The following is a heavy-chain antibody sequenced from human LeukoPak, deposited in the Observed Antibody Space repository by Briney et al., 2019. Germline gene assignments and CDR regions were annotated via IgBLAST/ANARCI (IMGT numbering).Heavy chain of an antibody. Sequence: SETLSLTCAVYGGSFSGYYWSWVRQPPGKGLEWIGEINHSGSTKYNPSLMSRVTMSVDTSKNQFSLKLSSVTAADTAVYYGARGDHYDSSGPDYWGQGTLVTVSS. CDR2: INHSGST. V-gene: IGHV4-34*01. CDR3: ARGDHYDSSGPDY. D-gene: IGHD3-22*01. CDR1: GGSFSGYY. J-gene: IGHJ4*02.